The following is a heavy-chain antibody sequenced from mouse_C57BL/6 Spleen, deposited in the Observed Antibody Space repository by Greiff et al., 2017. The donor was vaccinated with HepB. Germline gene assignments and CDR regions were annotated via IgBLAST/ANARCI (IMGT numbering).Heavy chain of an antibody. D-gene: IGHD1-1*01. Sequence: VQLQQSGAGLVKAGASVKMSCKASGYTFTSYWMHWVKQRLGQGLEWFAETNPTNGRTYYNEKFKSKATLTVDKSSSTAYMLLSGPTFEDSAVYYCARIKKIVATYVDYWGQGTTLTVSS. CDR1: GYTFTSYW. J-gene: IGHJ2*01. CDR3: ARIKKIVATYVDY. V-gene: IGHV1S81*02. CDR2: TNPTNGRT.